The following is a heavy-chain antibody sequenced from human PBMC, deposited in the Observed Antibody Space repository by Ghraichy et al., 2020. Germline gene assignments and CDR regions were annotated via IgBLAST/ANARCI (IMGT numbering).Heavy chain of an antibody. D-gene: IGHD2-15*01. CDR3: ARGATARGSDRYHYGMDV. CDR2: IRDKANSYTT. V-gene: IGHV3-72*01. J-gene: IGHJ6*02. CDR1: GFTFSDYY. Sequence: GGSLRLSSAASGFTFSDYYMDWVRQAPGKGLEWIGRIRDKANSYTTEYAASVKGRFTVSRDESKNSLYLQMNSLKTEDTAEYFCARGATARGSDRYHYGMDVWGQGTTVTVSS.